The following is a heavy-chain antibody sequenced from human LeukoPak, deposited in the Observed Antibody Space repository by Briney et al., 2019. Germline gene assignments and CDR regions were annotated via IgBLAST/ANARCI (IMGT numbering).Heavy chain of an antibody. CDR1: GFTFSSYS. CDR2: ITASGTAM. D-gene: IGHD5-24*01. CDR3: ARDRDGYNTD. Sequence: GGSLRLSCAASGFTFSSYSMNWVRQAPGKGLEWVSHITASGTAMFYADSVKGRFTISRDNAKNPLYLQMNSLRDEDTAVYYCARDRDGYNTDWGQGTLVTVSS. V-gene: IGHV3-48*02. J-gene: IGHJ4*02.